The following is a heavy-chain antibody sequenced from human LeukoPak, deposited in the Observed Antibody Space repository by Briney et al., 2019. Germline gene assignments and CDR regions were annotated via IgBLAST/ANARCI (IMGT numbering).Heavy chain of an antibody. CDR1: GFTFSSYG. CDR3: AKDWGDYDILTGYFLSPFDY. CDR2: ISGSGGST. J-gene: IGHJ4*02. Sequence: GGSLRLSCAASGFTFSSYGMSWVRQAPGKGLEWVSAISGSGGSTYYADSVKGRFTISRDNSKNTLYLQMNSLRAEDTAVYYCAKDWGDYDILTGYFLSPFDYWGQGTLVTVSS. V-gene: IGHV3-23*01. D-gene: IGHD3-9*01.